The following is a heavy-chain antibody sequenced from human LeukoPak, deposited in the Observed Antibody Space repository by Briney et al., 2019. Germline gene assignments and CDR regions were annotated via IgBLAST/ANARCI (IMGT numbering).Heavy chain of an antibody. J-gene: IGHJ6*03. CDR1: GYSFTSYW. CDR3: ARQGYGAQQDWYMDV. V-gene: IGHV5-51*01. CDR2: IYPGDSDT. Sequence: GESLEISCKGSGYSFTSYWIGWVRQMPGKGLEWMGIIYPGDSDTRYSPSFQGQVTISADKSISTAYLQWSSLKASDTATYYCARQGYGAQQDWYMDVWGKGTTVTVSS. D-gene: IGHD4-17*01.